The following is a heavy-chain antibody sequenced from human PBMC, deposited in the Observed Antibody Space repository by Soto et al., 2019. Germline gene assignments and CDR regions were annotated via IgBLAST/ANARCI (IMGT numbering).Heavy chain of an antibody. CDR2: IDPVDSYA. D-gene: IGHD6-13*01. CDR1: GFSFTNYW. Sequence: GESLKISCKGSGFSFTNYWISWVRRMPGKGLEWMGNIDPVDSYANYSPSFQGHVTFSVDTSISTAYLQWSSLKASDTAMYFCARIESIARNWFDPWGQGTLVTVSS. CDR3: ARIESIARNWFDP. J-gene: IGHJ5*02. V-gene: IGHV5-10-1*01.